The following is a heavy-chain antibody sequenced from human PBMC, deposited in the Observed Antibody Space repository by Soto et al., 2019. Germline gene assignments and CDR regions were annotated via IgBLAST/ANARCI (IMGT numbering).Heavy chain of an antibody. Sequence: SETLSLTCAVYGGSFSGYYWSWIRQPPGKGLEWIGEINHSGSTNYNPSLKSRVTISVDTSKNQFSLKLSSVTAADTAVYYCARGRGITIFGVGLNWFDPWGQGTLVTVSS. J-gene: IGHJ5*02. CDR2: INHSGST. D-gene: IGHD3-3*01. CDR1: GGSFSGYY. V-gene: IGHV4-34*01. CDR3: ARGRGITIFGVGLNWFDP.